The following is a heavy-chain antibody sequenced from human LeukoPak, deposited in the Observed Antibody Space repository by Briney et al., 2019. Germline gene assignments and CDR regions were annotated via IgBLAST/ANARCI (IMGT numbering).Heavy chain of an antibody. D-gene: IGHD6-19*01. V-gene: IGHV3-49*03. CDR3: TRERRSSGAPEYAFDI. Sequence: GGSLRLSCIASGFTFGDYAMSWFRQAPGKGLEWVGFIRSKAYGGTTEYAASVKGRFTISRDDSKGIAYLQMNSLKTEDTAVYYCTRERRSSGAPEYAFDIWGQGTMVTVSS. J-gene: IGHJ3*02. CDR1: GFTFGDYA. CDR2: IRSKAYGGTT.